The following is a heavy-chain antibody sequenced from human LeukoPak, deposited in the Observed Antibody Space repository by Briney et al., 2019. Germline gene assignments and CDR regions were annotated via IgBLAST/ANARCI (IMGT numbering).Heavy chain of an antibody. D-gene: IGHD5-18*01. CDR3: ARDLGYNYGYVGAFDI. Sequence: GGSLRLSCAASGXSVSSNYMSWVRQAPGKGLEWVSVIYSGGSTYYADSVKGRFTISRDNSKNTLYLQMNTLRAEDTAVYYCARDLGYNYGYVGAFDIWGQGTLVTVSS. V-gene: IGHV3-66*01. CDR1: GXSVSSNY. J-gene: IGHJ3*02. CDR2: IYSGGST.